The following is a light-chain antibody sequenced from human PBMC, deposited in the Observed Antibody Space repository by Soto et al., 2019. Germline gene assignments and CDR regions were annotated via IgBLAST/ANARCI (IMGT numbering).Light chain of an antibody. J-gene: IGKJ1*01. Sequence: EIVMTQSPATLSVSPGERATLSCRASQSVSRNLAWYQQKPGQAPRLLIYGASTRATGIPARFSGSGSGTEFTLTISSLQSEDFAVYYCQHYNNWPRTFGQGNKVEIK. CDR2: GAS. CDR1: QSVSRN. CDR3: QHYNNWPRT. V-gene: IGKV3-15*01.